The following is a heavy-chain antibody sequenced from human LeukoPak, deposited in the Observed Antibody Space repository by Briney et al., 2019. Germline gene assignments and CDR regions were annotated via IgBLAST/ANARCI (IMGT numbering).Heavy chain of an antibody. Sequence: TGGSLRLSCAASGFRLDGYAMHWVRQAPGKGLEWVSGVSWNSASIGYSDSVKGRFTISRDNAKNSLYLQMNSLRAEDTALYYCAKSSSLYDYWSDLDYWGQGTLVTVSS. D-gene: IGHD3-3*01. V-gene: IGHV3-9*01. CDR2: VSWNSASI. CDR3: AKSSSLYDYWSDLDY. CDR1: GFRLDGYA. J-gene: IGHJ4*02.